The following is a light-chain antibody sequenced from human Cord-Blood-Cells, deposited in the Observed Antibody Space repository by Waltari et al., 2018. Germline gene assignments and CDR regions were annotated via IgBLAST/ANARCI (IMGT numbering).Light chain of an antibody. CDR2: EVS. CDR1: QSLLHSDGKTY. Sequence: DIVLTQTPLSLSVTPGQPAYIPCKPSQSLLHSDGKTYLYWYLQQPGQSPQLLIDEVSSRFSGGPDRFSGSGSGTDFTLKISRVEAEDVGVYYCMQGIHLPLTFGLGPKWISN. V-gene: IGKV2-29*02. J-gene: IGKJ3*01. CDR3: MQGIHLPLT.